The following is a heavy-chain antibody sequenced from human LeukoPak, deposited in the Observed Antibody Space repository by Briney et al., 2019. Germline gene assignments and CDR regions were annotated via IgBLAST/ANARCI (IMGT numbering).Heavy chain of an antibody. Sequence: SQTLSLTCTVSGASISSGSFYWSWIRQSAGKGLEWIGRIYSYGGTKYNPSLKSRVSMSADTSKNEISLTLTSVTAADTAIYYCARDGVRTECDNYFNPWGEGALVTVSS. V-gene: IGHV4-61*02. CDR2: IYSYGGT. D-gene: IGHD1-14*01. CDR1: GASISSGSFY. CDR3: ARDGVRTECDNYFNP. J-gene: IGHJ5*02.